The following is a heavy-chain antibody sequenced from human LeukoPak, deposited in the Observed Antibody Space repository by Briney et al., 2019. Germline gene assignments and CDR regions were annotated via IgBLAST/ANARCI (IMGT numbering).Heavy chain of an antibody. D-gene: IGHD1-26*01. CDR1: GGSISSGSYY. V-gene: IGHV4-61*02. CDR2: IYTSGSI. Sequence: PSETLSLTCTVSGGSISSGSYYWSWIRQPAGKGLEWIGRIYTSGSINYNPSLKSRVTISVDTSKNQFSLKLSSVTAADTAVYYCASGSYSSFDYWGQGTLVTVSS. J-gene: IGHJ4*02. CDR3: ASGSYSSFDY.